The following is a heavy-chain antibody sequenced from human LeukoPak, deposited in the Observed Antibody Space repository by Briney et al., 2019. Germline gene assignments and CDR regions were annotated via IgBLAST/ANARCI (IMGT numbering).Heavy chain of an antibody. CDR1: GNYW. J-gene: IGHJ3*02. Sequence: GGSLRLSCAASGNYWMHWVRQVPGKGLVWVSHINSDGSWTSYADSVKGRFTISKDNAKNTVPLEMNSLRPEDTAVYYCAKDAWSGNGIYDPFDTWGQGTMVTVSS. D-gene: IGHD2-8*01. V-gene: IGHV3-74*01. CDR2: INSDGSWT. CDR3: AKDAWSGNGIYDPFDT.